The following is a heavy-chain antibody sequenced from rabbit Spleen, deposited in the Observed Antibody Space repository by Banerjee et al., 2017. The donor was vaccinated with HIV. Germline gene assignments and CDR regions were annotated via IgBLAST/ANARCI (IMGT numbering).Heavy chain of an antibody. CDR1: GFSFSDRDV. J-gene: IGHJ4*01. CDR3: ARGSATMTMVITGYYLNL. Sequence: QEQLVESGGGLVQPGGSLTLTCKASGFSFSDRDVMCWVRQAPGKGLEWIACINASTGKPVYATWAKGRFTISRTSSTTVTLQMTSLTAADTATYFCARGSATMTMVITGYYLNLWGPGTLVTVS. V-gene: IGHV1S45*01. CDR2: INASTGKP. D-gene: IGHD2-1*01.